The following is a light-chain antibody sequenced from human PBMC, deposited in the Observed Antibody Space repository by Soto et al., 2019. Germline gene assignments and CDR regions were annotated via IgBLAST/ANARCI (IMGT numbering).Light chain of an antibody. V-gene: IGKV1-33*01. J-gene: IGKJ4*01. Sequence: IQLTQSPSSLSASIGDRVTITCQASQGIRNYLNWYQHKPGKAPKLLIYGESNLETGIPSRFSASGSGTDFTFTITSLQPEDIATYYCQQYDNLPLTFGGGTKVEIK. CDR3: QQYDNLPLT. CDR2: GES. CDR1: QGIRNY.